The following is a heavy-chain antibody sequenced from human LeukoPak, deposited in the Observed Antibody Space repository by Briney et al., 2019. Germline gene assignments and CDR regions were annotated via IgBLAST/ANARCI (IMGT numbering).Heavy chain of an antibody. V-gene: IGHV3-30*18. J-gene: IGHJ4*02. Sequence: GGSLRLSCAASGFTFSSYWMSWVRQAPGKGLEWVAVMSYDGSEKYYADSVKGRFTISRDNSKNTLYLQLNSLRAEDTAVYYCAKDATWIQHFDYWGQGTLVIVSS. CDR2: MSYDGSEK. D-gene: IGHD5-18*01. CDR3: AKDATWIQHFDY. CDR1: GFTFSSYW.